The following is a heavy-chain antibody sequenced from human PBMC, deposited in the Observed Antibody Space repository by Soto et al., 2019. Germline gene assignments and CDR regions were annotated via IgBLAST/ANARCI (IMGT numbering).Heavy chain of an antibody. Sequence: QVRLVESGGGVVQPGRSLRLSCAASGFTFSSYAMHWVRQAPGKGLEWVAVISYDGSNKYYADSVKGRFTISRDNSKNPLYLQMNSLRAEDTAVYYCARDRLRYNWNDFPYYYYGMDVWGQGTTVTVSS. CDR1: GFTFSSYA. CDR2: ISYDGSNK. V-gene: IGHV3-30-3*01. D-gene: IGHD1-1*01. CDR3: ARDRLRYNWNDFPYYYYGMDV. J-gene: IGHJ6*02.